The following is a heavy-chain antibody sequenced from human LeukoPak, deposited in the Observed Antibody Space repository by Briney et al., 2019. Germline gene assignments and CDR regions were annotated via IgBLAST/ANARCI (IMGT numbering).Heavy chain of an antibody. J-gene: IGHJ5*02. CDR3: ARDGITGTTGNWFDP. D-gene: IGHD1-7*01. V-gene: IGHV4-59*01. CDR2: IYYSGST. CDR1: GGSISSYY. Sequence: KASETLSLTCTVSGGSISSYYWSWIRQPPGKGLEWIGYIYYSGSTNYNPSLKSRVTISVDTSKNQFSLKLSSVTAADTAVYYCARDGITGTTGNWFDPWGQGTLVTVSS.